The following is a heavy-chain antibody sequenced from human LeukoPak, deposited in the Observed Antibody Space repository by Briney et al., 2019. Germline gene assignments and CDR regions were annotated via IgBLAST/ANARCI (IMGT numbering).Heavy chain of an antibody. CDR3: ARGIYYYGSGRGVNWFDP. CDR2: IYTSGST. Sequence: SETLSLTCTVSGGSISSYYWSWIRQPAGKGLEWIGRIYTSGSTNYNPSLKSRVTMSVDTSKNQFSLKPSSVTAADTAVYYCARGIYYYGSGRGVNWFDPWGQGTLVTVSS. D-gene: IGHD3-10*01. J-gene: IGHJ5*02. V-gene: IGHV4-4*07. CDR1: GGSISSYY.